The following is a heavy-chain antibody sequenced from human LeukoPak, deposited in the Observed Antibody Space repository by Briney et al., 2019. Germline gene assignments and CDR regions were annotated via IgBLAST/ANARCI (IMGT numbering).Heavy chain of an antibody. Sequence: GGSLRLSCAASGFTFSSYAMSWVRQAPGKGLEWVSAISGSGGSTYYADSVKGRFTISRDNSKNTPYLQMNSLRAEDTAVYYCAKPLSSGRPRSPLNDWGQGTLVTVSS. CDR3: AKPLSSGRPRSPLND. D-gene: IGHD6-19*01. J-gene: IGHJ4*02. CDR1: GFTFSSYA. CDR2: ISGSGGST. V-gene: IGHV3-23*01.